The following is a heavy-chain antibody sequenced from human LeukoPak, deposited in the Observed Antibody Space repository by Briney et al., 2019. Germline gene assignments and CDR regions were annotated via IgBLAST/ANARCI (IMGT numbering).Heavy chain of an antibody. D-gene: IGHD6-19*01. Sequence: GGSLRLSCAASGFTFISYWMSWVRQAPGKGLEWVANIKQDGSEKYYVDSVKGRFTISRDNAKNSLYLQMNSLRAEDTAVYYCASASSSGPYNFDYWGQGTLVTVSS. V-gene: IGHV3-7*01. CDR2: IKQDGSEK. CDR3: ASASSSGPYNFDY. J-gene: IGHJ4*02. CDR1: GFTFISYW.